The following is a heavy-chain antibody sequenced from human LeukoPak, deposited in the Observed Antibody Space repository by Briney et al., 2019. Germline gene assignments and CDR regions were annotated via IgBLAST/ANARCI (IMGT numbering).Heavy chain of an antibody. D-gene: IGHD3-16*02. CDR2: INLSGST. CDR1: GGSFSGYY. J-gene: IGHJ4*02. V-gene: IGHV4-34*01. CDR3: ARGSDYDYVWGSYRPKKTIDY. Sequence: PSETLSLTCAVYGGSFSGYYWSWIRQPPGKGLEWIGEINLSGSTNYNPSLKSRVTISVDTSKHQFSLRLSSVTAADTAVYYCARGSDYDYVWGSYRPKKTIDYWGQGTLVTVSS.